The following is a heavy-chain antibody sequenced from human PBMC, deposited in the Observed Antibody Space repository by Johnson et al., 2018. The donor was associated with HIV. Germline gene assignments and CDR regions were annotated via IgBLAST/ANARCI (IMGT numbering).Heavy chain of an antibody. Sequence: QVQLVESGGGVVQPGRYLRLSCAASGFTFSNYAMHWVRQAPGKGLEWVALISYDGSNKYHADSVKGRFTISRDNSKNTLYLQMNSLRAEDTAVYYCAREQELIGERAFDIWGQGTMVTVSS. CDR1: GFTFSNYA. V-gene: IGHV3-30-3*01. CDR2: ISYDGSNK. J-gene: IGHJ3*02. D-gene: IGHD6-13*01. CDR3: AREQELIGERAFDI.